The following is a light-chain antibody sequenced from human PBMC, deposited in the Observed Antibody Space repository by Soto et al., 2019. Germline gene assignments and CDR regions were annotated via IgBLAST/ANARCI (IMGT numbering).Light chain of an antibody. J-gene: IGKJ4*01. CDR3: MQALQVPLT. V-gene: IGKV2-28*01. CDR2: LGS. CDR1: QSLLHSNGYTY. Sequence: DVVLSQSPLSLPVNPGEPDSISCRSSQSLLHSNGYTYLDWYLQKPGQSPQLLIYLGSNRASGVPDRFSCSGSGTDVTLKISKVESEDVGVYYCMQALQVPLTFGGGTKVEIK.